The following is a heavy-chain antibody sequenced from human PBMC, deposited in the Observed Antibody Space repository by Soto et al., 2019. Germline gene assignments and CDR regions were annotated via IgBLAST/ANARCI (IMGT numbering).Heavy chain of an antibody. CDR1: GGSISSYY. V-gene: IGHV4-59*01. D-gene: IGHD6-6*01. CDR2: IYYSGST. CDR3: ARDIEYSSSPDHRLFDY. J-gene: IGHJ4*02. Sequence: SETLSLTCTVSGGSISSYYWSWIRQPPGKGLEWIGYIYYSGSTNYNPSLKSRVTISVDTSKNQFSLKLSSVTAADTAVYYCARDIEYSSSPDHRLFDYWGQGTLVTVSS.